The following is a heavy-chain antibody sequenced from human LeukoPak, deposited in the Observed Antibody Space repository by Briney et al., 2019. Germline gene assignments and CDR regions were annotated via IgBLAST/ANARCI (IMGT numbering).Heavy chain of an antibody. V-gene: IGHV3-23*01. D-gene: IGHD2-15*01. Sequence: GGSLRLSCAASGFTFSSYAMSWVRQAPGKGLEWVSAISGSGGSTYCADSVKGRFTISRDNSKNTLYLQMNSLRAEDTAVYYCANVVDCSGGSCTDRNYYFDYWGQGTLVTVSS. J-gene: IGHJ4*02. CDR1: GFTFSSYA. CDR2: ISGSGGST. CDR3: ANVVDCSGGSCTDRNYYFDY.